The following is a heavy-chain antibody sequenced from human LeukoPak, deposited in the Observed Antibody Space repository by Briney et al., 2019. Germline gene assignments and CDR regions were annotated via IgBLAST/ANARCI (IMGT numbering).Heavy chain of an antibody. J-gene: IGHJ3*02. Sequence: SVKVSCKASGGTFSSYAISWVRQAPGQGLEWMGRIIPIFGTANYAQKFQGRVTITTDESTSTAYVELSSLRSEDTAVYYCARERQGLGYCSGGSCFDAFDIWGQGTMVTVSS. CDR3: ARERQGLGYCSGGSCFDAFDI. V-gene: IGHV1-69*05. CDR1: GGTFSSYA. CDR2: IIPIFGTA. D-gene: IGHD2-15*01.